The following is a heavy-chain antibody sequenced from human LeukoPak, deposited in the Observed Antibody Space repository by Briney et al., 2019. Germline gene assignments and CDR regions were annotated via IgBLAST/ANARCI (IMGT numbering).Heavy chain of an antibody. CDR1: GFTFSSYW. D-gene: IGHD4-17*01. CDR2: IKQDGSEK. V-gene: IGHV3-7*01. CDR3: ARHYGDYYPWFDP. Sequence: GGSLRLSCAASGFTFSSYWMSWVRQAPGKGLEWVANIKQDGSEKYYVDSVKGRFTISRDNAKNSLYLQMNSLRAEDTAVYYCARHYGDYYPWFDPWGQGTLVTVSS. J-gene: IGHJ5*02.